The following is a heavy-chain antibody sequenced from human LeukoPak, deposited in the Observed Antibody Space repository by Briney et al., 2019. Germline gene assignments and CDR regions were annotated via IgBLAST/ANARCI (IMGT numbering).Heavy chain of an antibody. Sequence: ASVKVSCKASGYTFTGYYMHWVRQAPGQGLEGMGWINPNSGGTNYAQKFQGRVTMTRDTSISTAYMELRRRRSDDTAVYYCARVRIGYCSSTSCPNWFDPWGQGTLVTVSS. V-gene: IGHV1-2*02. CDR3: ARVRIGYCSSTSCPNWFDP. D-gene: IGHD2-2*01. CDR2: INPNSGGT. CDR1: GYTFTGYY. J-gene: IGHJ5*02.